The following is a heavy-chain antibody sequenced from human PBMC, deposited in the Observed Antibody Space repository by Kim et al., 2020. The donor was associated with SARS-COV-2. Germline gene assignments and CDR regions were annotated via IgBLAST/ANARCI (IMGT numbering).Heavy chain of an antibody. V-gene: IGHV4-31*03. Sequence: SETLSLTCTVSGGSISSGGYYWSWIRQHPGKGLEWIGYIYYSGSTYYNPSLKSRVTISVDTSKNQFSLKLSSVTAADTAVYYCARDHKYYYDSSGYHVWGQGTLVTVSS. CDR3: ARDHKYYYDSSGYHV. J-gene: IGHJ4*02. D-gene: IGHD3-22*01. CDR2: IYYSGST. CDR1: GGSISSGGYY.